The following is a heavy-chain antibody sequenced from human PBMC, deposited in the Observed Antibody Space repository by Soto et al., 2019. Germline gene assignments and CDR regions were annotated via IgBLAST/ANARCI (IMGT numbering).Heavy chain of an antibody. V-gene: IGHV2-5*02. D-gene: IGHD3-3*01. CDR2: IYWDDDK. Sequence: QITLNESGPTVVKPAETLTLTCTFSGFSLTTSGVGVGWIRQSPGKAPEWLALIYWDDDKRYSASLKSRLTIAKDTSKNQLGLTMASVDPADTATYYCAHRILRTVFSLVTTTAIYFDFWGQGTPVVVSS. J-gene: IGHJ4*02. CDR3: AHRILRTVFSLVTTTAIYFDF. CDR1: GFSLTTSGVG.